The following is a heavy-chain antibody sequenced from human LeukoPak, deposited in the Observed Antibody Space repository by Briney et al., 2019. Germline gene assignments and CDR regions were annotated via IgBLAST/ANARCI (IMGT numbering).Heavy chain of an antibody. D-gene: IGHD1-26*01. CDR1: GGSLSSYY. Sequence: PSETLSLTCTVSGGSLSSYYWSWIRQPPGKGLEWIGYIYYSGNTYYNPSLKSRVTMSVDTSKNQFSLKLSSVTAADTAVYYCARVSHPSGSHSSTFDPWGQGTLVTVSS. CDR3: ARVSHPSGSHSSTFDP. V-gene: IGHV4-59*12. CDR2: IYYSGNT. J-gene: IGHJ5*02.